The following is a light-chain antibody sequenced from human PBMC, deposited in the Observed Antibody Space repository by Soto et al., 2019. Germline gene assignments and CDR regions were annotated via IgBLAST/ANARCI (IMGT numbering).Light chain of an antibody. CDR3: CSYTSGTPWV. Sequence: QSALTQPASVSGSPGQSITISCTGTSSDVGGYNHVSWYQQEPGKAPKLMIHEVSNRPSGVSNRFSGSKSGNTASLTISGLQAEDEADYYCCSYTSGTPWVFGGGTKLTVL. CDR2: EVS. CDR1: SSDVGGYNH. J-gene: IGLJ3*02. V-gene: IGLV2-14*01.